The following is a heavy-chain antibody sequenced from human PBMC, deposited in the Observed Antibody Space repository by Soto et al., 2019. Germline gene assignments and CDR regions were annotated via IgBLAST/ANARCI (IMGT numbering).Heavy chain of an antibody. J-gene: IGHJ4*02. CDR1: GFTFSDYT. D-gene: IGHD2-15*01. V-gene: IGHV3-23*01. Sequence: QPGGSLKLSCVASGFTFSDYTMSWVRQAPGKWLEWLSAVSVFGGGTYDAASVQARFTVSRDTPKNTFYLQNNDLSAEDTADYYCAEPLSLPVVPAVHFDYWGQGSLVNVS. CDR3: AEPLSLPVVPAVHFDY. CDR2: VSVFGGGT.